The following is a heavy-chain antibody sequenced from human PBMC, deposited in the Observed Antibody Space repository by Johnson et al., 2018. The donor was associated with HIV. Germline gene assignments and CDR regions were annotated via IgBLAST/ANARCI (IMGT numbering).Heavy chain of an antibody. J-gene: IGHJ3*02. Sequence: QMQLVESGGDVVQPGRSQRLSCAASGFTFSNHGMHWVRQAPGKGLEWVAVISFDGSNKYYADSVKGRFTISRDNSNNTLYLQMNSLRADDTAVYYCAKDRNWGASGGFDIWGQGTMLTVSS. D-gene: IGHD7-27*01. CDR1: GFTFSNHG. CDR3: AKDRNWGASGGFDI. V-gene: IGHV3-30*18. CDR2: ISFDGSNK.